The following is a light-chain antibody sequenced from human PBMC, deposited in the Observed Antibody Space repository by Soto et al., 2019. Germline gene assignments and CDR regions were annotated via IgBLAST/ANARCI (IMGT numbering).Light chain of an antibody. CDR2: GAS. J-gene: IGKJ1*01. V-gene: IGKV3-15*01. CDR3: QQYNYWPGT. Sequence: ETVMTQSPATLSVSPGERATLSCRAGQSVSSNLAWYQQKPGQAPSLLIYGASTRATGIPARFSGSGSGTEFTLTISSLKSEDFAVYYCQQYNYWPGTFGQGTKVEIK. CDR1: QSVSSN.